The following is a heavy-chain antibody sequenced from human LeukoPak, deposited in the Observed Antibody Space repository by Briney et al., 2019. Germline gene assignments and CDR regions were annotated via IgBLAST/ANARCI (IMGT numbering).Heavy chain of an antibody. J-gene: IGHJ6*02. CDR1: GGSISSYC. V-gene: IGHV4-59*01. CDR2: IYYSGST. Sequence: SETLSLTCTVSGGSISSYCWSWIRQPPGKGLEWIGYIYYSGSTNHNPSLKSRVTISVDTSKNQFSLKLSSVTAADTAVYYCARDPIGHYGMDVWGQGTTVTVSS. CDR3: ARDPIGHYGMDV. D-gene: IGHD3/OR15-3a*01.